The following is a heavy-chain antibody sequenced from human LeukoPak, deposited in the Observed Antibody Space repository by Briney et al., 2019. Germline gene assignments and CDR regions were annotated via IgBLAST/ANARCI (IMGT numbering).Heavy chain of an antibody. Sequence: NPSETLSLTCTVSGGSISSGSYYWSWIRQPAGKGLEWIGCIYTSGSTNYNPSLKSRVTISVDTSKNQFSLKLSSVTTADTAVYYCARAPTYDFWSGYYVNWFDPWGQGTLVTVSS. CDR2: IYTSGST. CDR1: GGSISSGSYY. J-gene: IGHJ5*02. V-gene: IGHV4-61*02. CDR3: ARAPTYDFWSGYYVNWFDP. D-gene: IGHD3-3*01.